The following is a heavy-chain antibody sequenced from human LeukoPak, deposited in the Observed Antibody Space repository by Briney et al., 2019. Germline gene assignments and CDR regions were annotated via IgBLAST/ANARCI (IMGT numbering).Heavy chain of an antibody. Sequence: GGSLRLSCAASGFTFSSHGMSWVRQAPGKGLGWVSAISSSCDSTYYADSVKGRFTISRDNSKNTLYLQMNSLRAEDTPIYYCARGSGSWGRDIYSRGHGVLVTVSS. CDR1: GFTFSSHG. D-gene: IGHD3-10*01. J-gene: IGHJ5*01. V-gene: IGHV3-23*01. CDR2: ISSSCDST. CDR3: ARGSGSWGRDIYS.